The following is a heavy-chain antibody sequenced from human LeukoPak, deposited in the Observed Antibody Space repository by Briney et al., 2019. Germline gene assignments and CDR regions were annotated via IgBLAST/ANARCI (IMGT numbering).Heavy chain of an antibody. Sequence: GGSLRLSCAASGFTFSRYSMNWVRQAPGKGLEWVSSISSSSSFIYYADSVKGRFTISRDNAKNSLYLRMNSLRAEDTAVYYCARDPPLGSCSTISCPHLDYWGQGTLVTVSS. CDR1: GFTFSRYS. CDR2: ISSSSSFI. D-gene: IGHD2-2*01. V-gene: IGHV3-21*01. CDR3: ARDPPLGSCSTISCPHLDY. J-gene: IGHJ4*02.